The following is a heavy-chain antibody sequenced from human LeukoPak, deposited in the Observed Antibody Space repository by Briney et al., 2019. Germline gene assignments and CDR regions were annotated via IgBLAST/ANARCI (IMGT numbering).Heavy chain of an antibody. Sequence: SETLSLTCTVSGYSISSGYYWGWIRQPPGKGLEWIGSIYHSGRTYYNPSLKSRVTISVDTSKNQFSLKLSSVTAADTAVYYCARHNPDCSGGSCNDYWGQGTLVTVSS. CDR1: GYSISSGYY. D-gene: IGHD2-15*01. CDR2: IYHSGRT. V-gene: IGHV4-38-2*02. J-gene: IGHJ4*02. CDR3: ARHNPDCSGGSCNDY.